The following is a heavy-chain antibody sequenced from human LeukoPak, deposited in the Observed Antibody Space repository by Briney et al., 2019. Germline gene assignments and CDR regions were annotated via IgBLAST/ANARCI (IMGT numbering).Heavy chain of an antibody. D-gene: IGHD4-17*01. Sequence: SETLSLTCAVSGVSFNDYYWSWVRQTPGKGLEWIGEINHSGYTNDSPSLKSRVTLSIDTSRRQFSLNLRSVTVADSGIYYCTRMTTGHDYWGQGTLVTVSS. V-gene: IGHV4-34*01. CDR2: INHSGYT. J-gene: IGHJ4*02. CDR3: TRMTTGHDY. CDR1: GVSFNDYY.